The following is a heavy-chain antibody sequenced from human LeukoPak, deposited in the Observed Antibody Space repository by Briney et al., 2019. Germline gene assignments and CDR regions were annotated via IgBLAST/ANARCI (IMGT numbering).Heavy chain of an antibody. CDR1: GGSFSGYY. CDR2: INHSGST. Sequence: SETLSLTCAVYGGSFSGYYWSWIRQPPGKGLEWIGEINHSGSTNYNPSLKSRVTISVDTSKNQFSLKLSSVTAADTAVYYCARGGDPRYCSSTSCFFYAFDIWGQGTMVTVSS. D-gene: IGHD2-2*01. J-gene: IGHJ3*02. CDR3: ARGGDPRYCSSTSCFFYAFDI. V-gene: IGHV4-34*01.